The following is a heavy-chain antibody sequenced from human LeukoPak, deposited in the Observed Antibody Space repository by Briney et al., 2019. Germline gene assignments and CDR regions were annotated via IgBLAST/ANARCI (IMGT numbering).Heavy chain of an antibody. D-gene: IGHD3-16*01. CDR2: INHSGST. Sequence: SETLSLTCGVDGGSFSAYYWRWIRQPPGKGLEWLAEINHSGSTNYNPSLKSRVTISVDTSKTQFSLKLSSVTAADTAVYYCAARGGDPDYFDYWGQGTLVTVSS. CDR3: AARGGDPDYFDY. J-gene: IGHJ4*02. V-gene: IGHV4-34*01. CDR1: GGSFSAYY.